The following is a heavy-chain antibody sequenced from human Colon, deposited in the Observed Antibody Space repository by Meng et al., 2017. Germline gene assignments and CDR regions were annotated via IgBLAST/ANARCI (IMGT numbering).Heavy chain of an antibody. V-gene: IGHV4-39*01. Sequence: QPQLQDSGPGLVKPSVALSLTCSVSGGSISTCGYYWGWIRQAPGKGLEWIGSIGHSGFTYYTPSVRSRVTVSIDTSKNQFSLKLTSVTAADTAVYFCVRSSAWVRTGFDPWGQGTLVTVSS. J-gene: IGHJ5*02. CDR3: VRSSAWVRTGFDP. D-gene: IGHD3-22*01. CDR1: GGSISTCGYY. CDR2: IGHSGFT.